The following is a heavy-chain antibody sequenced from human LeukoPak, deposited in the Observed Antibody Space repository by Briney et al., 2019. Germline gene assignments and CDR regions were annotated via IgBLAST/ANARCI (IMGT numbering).Heavy chain of an antibody. CDR3: AKRLGFSVDDAFDI. CDR2: ISYDGSNK. D-gene: IGHD5/OR15-5a*01. CDR1: GFTFSSYG. Sequence: PGGSLRLSCAASGFTFSSYGMHWVRQAPGKGLEWVAVISYDGSNKYYADSVKGRFTISRDNSKNTLYLQMNSLRAEDTAVNYCAKRLGFSVDDAFDIWGQGTMVTVSS. J-gene: IGHJ3*02. V-gene: IGHV3-30*18.